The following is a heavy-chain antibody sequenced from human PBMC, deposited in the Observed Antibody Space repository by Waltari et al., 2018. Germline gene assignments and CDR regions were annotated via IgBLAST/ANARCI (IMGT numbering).Heavy chain of an antibody. CDR2: SRNKGNLYTT. Sequence: EVQLVESGGDLVQPGGSLRLYCAASGFTFSDYYMDWVRQDPGKGLEWVDRSRNKGNLYTTEYAAYVKGRFTISRDESKNSMYLQMNGLKTEDTAVYYCAKDGTNNWGSYFDYWGQGALVTVSS. CDR1: GFTFSDYY. J-gene: IGHJ4*02. V-gene: IGHV3-72*01. D-gene: IGHD7-27*01. CDR3: AKDGTNNWGSYFDY.